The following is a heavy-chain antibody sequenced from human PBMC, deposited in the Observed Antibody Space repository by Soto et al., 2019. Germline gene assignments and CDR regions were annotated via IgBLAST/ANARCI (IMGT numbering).Heavy chain of an antibody. CDR2: IKQDGSEK. Sequence: PEGSLRLSCAASGFTFSSYWMSWVRQAPGKGLEWVANIKQDGSEKYYVDSVKGRFTISRDNAKNSLYLQMNSLRAEDTAVYYCAREREYLDDYVWGSSVGPFDYWGQGTLVTVSS. CDR1: GFTFSSYW. J-gene: IGHJ4*02. V-gene: IGHV3-7*05. CDR3: AREREYLDDYVWGSSVGPFDY. D-gene: IGHD3-16*01.